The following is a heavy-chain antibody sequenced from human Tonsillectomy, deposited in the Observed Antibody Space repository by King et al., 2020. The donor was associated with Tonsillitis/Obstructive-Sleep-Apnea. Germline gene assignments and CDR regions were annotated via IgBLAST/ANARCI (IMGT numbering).Heavy chain of an antibody. CDR2: ISGSGGST. CDR1: GFTFNNYA. V-gene: IGHV3-23*04. D-gene: IGHD4-17*01. CDR3: AKTRTPPDYGDYVVMGGFDY. J-gene: IGHJ4*02. Sequence: VQLVESGGGLVQPGGSLRLSCAASGFTFNNYAMSWVRQAPGKGLEWVSAISGSGGSTAYAESLKGRFTISRDNSKNTLYLQMNSLRTRDTAVYCRAKTRTPPDYGDYVVMGGFDYWGQGTLVTVSS.